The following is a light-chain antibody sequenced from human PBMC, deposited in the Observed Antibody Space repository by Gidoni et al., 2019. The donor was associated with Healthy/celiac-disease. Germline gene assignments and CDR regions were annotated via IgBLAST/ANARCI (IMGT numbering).Light chain of an antibody. J-gene: IGKJ2*01. CDR3: QQYGSSPPYT. V-gene: IGKV3-20*01. Sequence: LTQSPGTLSLSPGERATLSCRTSQSVSSSYLAWYQQKPGQAPRLLIYGASSRATGIPDRFSGSGSGTDFTLTISRLEPEDFAVYYCQQYGSSPPYTFGQGTKLEIK. CDR2: GAS. CDR1: QSVSSSY.